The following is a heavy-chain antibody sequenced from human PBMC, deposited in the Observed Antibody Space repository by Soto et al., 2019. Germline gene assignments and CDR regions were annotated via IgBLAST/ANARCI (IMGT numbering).Heavy chain of an antibody. V-gene: IGHV1-3*01. CDR3: ASYKDTKYSTRWPYPKYYYYGMDV. J-gene: IGHJ6*02. D-gene: IGHD6-13*01. Sequence: GASVKVSCKASGYTFTSYAMHWVRQATGQRLEWMGWINAGNGNTKYSQKFQGRVTITRDTSASTAYMELSSLRSEDTAVYYCASYKDTKYSTRWPYPKYYYYGMDVWGQGTTVTVSS. CDR2: INAGNGNT. CDR1: GYTFTSYA.